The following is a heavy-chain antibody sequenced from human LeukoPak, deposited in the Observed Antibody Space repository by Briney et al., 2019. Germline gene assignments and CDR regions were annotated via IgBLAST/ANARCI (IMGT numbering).Heavy chain of an antibody. CDR1: GYTFTSYY. CDR3: ARGTLRWFDP. CDR2: MNPNSGNT. J-gene: IGHJ5*02. Sequence: VASVKVSCKASGYTFTSYYMHWVRQATGQGLEWMGWMNPNSGNTGYAQKFQGRVTMTRNTSISTAYMELSSLRSEDTAVYYCARGTLRWFDPWGQGTLVTVSS. V-gene: IGHV1-8*02.